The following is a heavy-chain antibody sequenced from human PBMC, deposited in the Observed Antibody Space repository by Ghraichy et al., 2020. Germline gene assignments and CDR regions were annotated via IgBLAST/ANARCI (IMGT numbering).Heavy chain of an antibody. CDR3: ARDPGYSSGWYPDY. D-gene: IGHD6-19*01. Sequence: LSLTCAASGFTFSSYAMHWVRQAPGKGLEWVAVISYDGSNKYYADSVKGRFTISRDNSKNTLYLQMNSLRAEDTAVYYCARDPGYSSGWYPDYWGQGTLVTVSS. CDR2: ISYDGSNK. V-gene: IGHV3-30*04. J-gene: IGHJ4*02. CDR1: GFTFSSYA.